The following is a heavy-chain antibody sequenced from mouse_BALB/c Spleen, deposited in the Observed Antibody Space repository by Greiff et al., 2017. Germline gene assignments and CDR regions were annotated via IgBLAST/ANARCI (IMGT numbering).Heavy chain of an antibody. CDR1: GFTFSSFG. V-gene: IGHV5-17*02. CDR3: ARDYGSSYGYFDY. D-gene: IGHD1-1*01. Sequence: EVQRVESGGGLVQPGGSRKLSCAASGFTFSSFGMHWVRQAPEKGLEWVAYISSGSSTIYYADTVKGRFTISRDNPKNTLFLQMTSLRSEDTAMYYCARDYGSSYGYFDYWGQGTTLTVSS. CDR2: ISSGSSTI. J-gene: IGHJ2*01.